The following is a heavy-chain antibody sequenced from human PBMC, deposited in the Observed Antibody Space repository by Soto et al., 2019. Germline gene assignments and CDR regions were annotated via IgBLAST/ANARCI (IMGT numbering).Heavy chain of an antibody. CDR1: GGTFSRYA. CDR3: VRGGDGYNVTPLARVDY. J-gene: IGHJ4*02. Sequence: VALVKVSCKACGGTFSRYAIRRLRPAPGQGLEWMGEMSSIFGRANYAQEFQGRVTITADESTSTAYMEVSSLISEDTAVYYCVRGGDGYNVTPLARVDYWGQGRLVTVPS. CDR2: MSSIFGRA. D-gene: IGHD5-12*01. V-gene: IGHV1-69*13.